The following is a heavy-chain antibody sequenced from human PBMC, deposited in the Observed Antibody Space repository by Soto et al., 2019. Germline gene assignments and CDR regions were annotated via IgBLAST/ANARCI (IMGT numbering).Heavy chain of an antibody. Sequence: PGGSLRLSCAASGFTFSSYEMNWVRQAPGKGLEWVSYISSSGSTIYYADSVKGRFTISRDNAKNSLYLQMNSLRAEDTAVYYCARDPHVLRFLEWSYMDVWGQGTTVTVS. CDR3: ARDPHVLRFLEWSYMDV. J-gene: IGHJ6*02. V-gene: IGHV3-48*03. D-gene: IGHD3-3*01. CDR2: ISSSGSTI. CDR1: GFTFSSYE.